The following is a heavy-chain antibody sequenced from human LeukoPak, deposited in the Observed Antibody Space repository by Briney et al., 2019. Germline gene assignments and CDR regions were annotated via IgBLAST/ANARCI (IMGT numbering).Heavy chain of an antibody. CDR3: ARRLTNLRDDAFDI. CDR2: IYYSGGT. Sequence: SETLSLTCTVSGGSITSSDYYWGWIRQPPGKGLEWIGGIYYSGGTYYNPSLKSRVTISVDTSKNQFSLKLSSVTAADTAVYYCARRLTNLRDDAFDIWGQGTMVTVSS. J-gene: IGHJ3*02. V-gene: IGHV4-39*01. CDR1: GGSITSSDYY. D-gene: IGHD2-8*01.